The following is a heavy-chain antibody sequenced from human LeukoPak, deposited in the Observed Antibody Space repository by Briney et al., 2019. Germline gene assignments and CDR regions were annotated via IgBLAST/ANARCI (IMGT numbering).Heavy chain of an antibody. D-gene: IGHD2-2*01. CDR1: GFTLSSYG. J-gene: IGHJ3*02. V-gene: IGHV3-23*01. CDR2: ISGSGAST. Sequence: GGTLRLSCAASGFTLSSYGMSWVRQAPGKGLEWVSVISGSGASTYYADSVKGRFTISRDNSKNTLYLQMNSLRAEDTAVYYCASRYCSSSTSCYAEDAFDIWGQGTMVTVSS. CDR3: ASRYCSSSTSCYAEDAFDI.